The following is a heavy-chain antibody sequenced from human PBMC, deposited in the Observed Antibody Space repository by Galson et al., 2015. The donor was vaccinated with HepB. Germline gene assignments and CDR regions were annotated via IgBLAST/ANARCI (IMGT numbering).Heavy chain of an antibody. CDR2: IYTSGST. V-gene: IGHV4-4*07. D-gene: IGHD1-26*01. Sequence: ETLSLTCTVSGGSISSYYWSWIRQPAGKGLEWIGRIYTSGSTNYNPSLKSRVTMSVDMSKNQFSLKLSSVTAADTAVYYCARAKGGYSGSYYEYFDYWGQGTLVTVSS. CDR1: GGSISSYY. J-gene: IGHJ4*02. CDR3: ARAKGGYSGSYYEYFDY.